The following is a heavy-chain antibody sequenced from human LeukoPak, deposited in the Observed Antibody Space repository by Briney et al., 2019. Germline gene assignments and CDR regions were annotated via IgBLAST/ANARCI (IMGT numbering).Heavy chain of an antibody. CDR1: GYSISSGYY. CDR3: ARVSISPGYYYYYYMDV. V-gene: IGHV4-38-2*02. D-gene: IGHD3-3*01. Sequence: SETLSLTCTVSGYSISSGYYWGWIRQPPGKGLEWIGSIYHSGSTYYNPSLKSRVTISVDTSKNQFSLKLSSVTAADTAVYYCARVSISPGYYYYYYMDVWGKGTTVTISS. J-gene: IGHJ6*03. CDR2: IYHSGST.